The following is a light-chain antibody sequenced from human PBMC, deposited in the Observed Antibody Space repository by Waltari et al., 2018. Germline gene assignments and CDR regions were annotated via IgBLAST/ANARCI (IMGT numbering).Light chain of an antibody. Sequence: DIQLTQSPSFLSASVGDRVTITCRASQAISSYLAWYQQKPGRAPKLLIYAASTLQSGVPSGFSGSGSGTEFTLTISSLQPEDFATYYCQQLVSFPITFGQGTRLEIK. CDR2: AAS. J-gene: IGKJ5*01. CDR1: QAISSY. CDR3: QQLVSFPIT. V-gene: IGKV1-9*01.